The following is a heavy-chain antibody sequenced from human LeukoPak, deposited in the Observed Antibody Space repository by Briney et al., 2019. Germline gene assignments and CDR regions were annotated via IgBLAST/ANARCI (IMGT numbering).Heavy chain of an antibody. CDR1: GGSISSSSYY. J-gene: IGHJ4*02. CDR3: ARLGDCSSTICSFDY. V-gene: IGHV4-39*01. Sequence: SETLSLTCTVSGGSISSSSYYWGWIRQPPGKGLDWIGSIYYSGSTYYNPSLKSRVTISVDTSKNQFSLKLSSVTAADTAVYYCARLGDCSSTICSFDYWGQGTLVTVSS. D-gene: IGHD2-2*01. CDR2: IYYSGST.